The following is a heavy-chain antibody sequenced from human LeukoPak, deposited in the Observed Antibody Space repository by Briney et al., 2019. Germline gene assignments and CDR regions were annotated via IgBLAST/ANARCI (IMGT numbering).Heavy chain of an antibody. CDR2: VFYSGRT. CDR3: ARGQKYRSGYTVTELGSGYFDY. J-gene: IGHJ4*02. D-gene: IGHD5-18*01. Sequence: SEALSLTCAVYGGSFRGYYWSWIRQPPGKGLEWIGYVFYSGRTSYNPSLKSRVTISVDTSKNQFSLRLSSVTAADTAVYYCARGQKYRSGYTVTELGSGYFDYWGQGTLVTVSS. CDR1: GGSFRGYY. V-gene: IGHV4-59*01.